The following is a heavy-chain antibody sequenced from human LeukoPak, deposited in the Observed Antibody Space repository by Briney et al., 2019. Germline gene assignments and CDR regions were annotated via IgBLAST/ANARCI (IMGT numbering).Heavy chain of an antibody. CDR3: ARVGDTSGYFYYFDY. Sequence: TSETLSLTCTVSGDSVSGYYGSWIRQPPGKGLEWIGYFYTSANTNYNPSLKRRVSMSIDTSKNQFSLRLSSVTAADTALYYCARVGDTSGYFYYFDYWGQGTLVTVSS. CDR2: FYTSANT. CDR1: GDSVSGYY. D-gene: IGHD3-22*01. V-gene: IGHV4-4*09. J-gene: IGHJ4*02.